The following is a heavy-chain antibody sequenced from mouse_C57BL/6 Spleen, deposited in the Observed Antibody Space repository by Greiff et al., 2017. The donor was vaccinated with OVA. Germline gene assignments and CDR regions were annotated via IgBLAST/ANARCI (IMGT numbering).Heavy chain of an antibody. CDR2: IDPENGDT. Sequence: VQLQQSGAELVRPGASVKLSCTASGFNIKDDYMHWVKQRPEQGLEWIGWIDPENGDTEYASKFQGKATITADTSSTTAYLQLSSLTSEDTAVYYCTTLYGYDRVDYWGQGTTLTVSS. V-gene: IGHV14-4*01. J-gene: IGHJ2*01. CDR1: GFNIKDDY. D-gene: IGHD2-2*01. CDR3: TTLYGYDRVDY.